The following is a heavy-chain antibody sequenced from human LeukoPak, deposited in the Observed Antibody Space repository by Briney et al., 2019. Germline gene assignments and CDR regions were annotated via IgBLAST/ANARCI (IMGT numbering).Heavy chain of an antibody. V-gene: IGHV3-23*01. J-gene: IGHJ4*02. CDR3: AKDWGADDYVWGSYRSYFDY. CDR1: GFTFSSYA. Sequence: GGSLRLSCAASGFTFSSYAMSWVRQAPGKGLEWVLAISGSGGSTYYADSVKGRFTISRDNSKNTLYLQMNSLRAEDTAVYYCAKDWGADDYVWGSYRSYFDYWGQGTLVTVSS. CDR2: ISGSGGST. D-gene: IGHD3-16*02.